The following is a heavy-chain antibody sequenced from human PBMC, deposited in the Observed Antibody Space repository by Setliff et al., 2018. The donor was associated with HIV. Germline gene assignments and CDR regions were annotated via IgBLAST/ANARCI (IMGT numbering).Heavy chain of an antibody. Sequence: PGGSLRLSCAASGFRFQDYAMHWVRQAPGKGLEWVSGISWNRGTIGYADSVKGRFTISRDNAKNSLYLQMNSLRAEDTALYYCAKDKTSGSYYFDYWGQGTLVTVSS. V-gene: IGHV3-9*01. D-gene: IGHD1-26*01. J-gene: IGHJ4*02. CDR3: AKDKTSGSYYFDY. CDR2: ISWNRGTI. CDR1: GFRFQDYA.